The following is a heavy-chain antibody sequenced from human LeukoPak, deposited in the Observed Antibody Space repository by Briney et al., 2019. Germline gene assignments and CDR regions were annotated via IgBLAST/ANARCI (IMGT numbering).Heavy chain of an antibody. D-gene: IGHD6-19*01. V-gene: IGHV3-7*01. CDR3: ARDYGVAGLFDP. CDR1: RFTFSNCW. J-gene: IGHJ5*02. Sequence: PGGSLRLSCTASRFTFSNCWMSWVRQASGKGLEWVANIKEDGSEKYYVDSVKGRFTISRDNAKNSLYLQMNSLRAEDTAVYYCARDYGVAGLFDPWGQGTLVTVSS. CDR2: IKEDGSEK.